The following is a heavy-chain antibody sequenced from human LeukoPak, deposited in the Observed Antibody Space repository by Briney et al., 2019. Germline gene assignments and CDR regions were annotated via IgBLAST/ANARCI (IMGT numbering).Heavy chain of an antibody. D-gene: IGHD3-10*01. CDR1: GFTFSSYA. CDR3: AKANMVRGVTLKFDY. J-gene: IGHJ4*02. CDR2: ISGSGGST. Sequence: PGGSLRLSCAASGFTFSSYAMSWFRQAPGKGLEWVSAISGSGGSTYYADSVKGRFTISRDNSKNTLYLQMNSLRAEDTAVYYCAKANMVRGVTLKFDYWGRGTLVTVSS. V-gene: IGHV3-23*01.